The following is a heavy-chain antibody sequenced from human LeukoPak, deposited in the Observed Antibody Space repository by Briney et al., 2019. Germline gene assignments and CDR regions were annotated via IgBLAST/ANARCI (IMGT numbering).Heavy chain of an antibody. J-gene: IGHJ2*01. CDR3: ARQIGYCGGGSCYWYFNL. CDR1: GYTFTNYG. D-gene: IGHD2-15*01. CDR2: ISTHNGNT. Sequence: ASVKVSCKASGYTFTNYGITWVRQAPGQGLEWMGWISTHNGNTNYAHKLQGRVTMTTDRSTSTAYMELRSLRSDDTAVYYCARQIGYCGGGSCYWYFNLWGRGTLVTVSS. V-gene: IGHV1-18*01.